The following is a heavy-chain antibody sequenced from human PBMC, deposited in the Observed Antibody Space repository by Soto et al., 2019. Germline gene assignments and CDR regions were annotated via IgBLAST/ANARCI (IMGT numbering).Heavy chain of an antibody. CDR3: TTATYYDFWSGYYFYYYYGMDV. CDR2: IKSKTDGGTT. CDR1: GFTFSNAW. D-gene: IGHD3-3*01. V-gene: IGHV3-15*07. J-gene: IGHJ6*02. Sequence: EVQLVESGGGLVKPGGSLRLSCAASGFTFSNAWMNWVRQAPGKGLEWVGRIKSKTDGGTTDYAAPVKGRFTISRDDLKNTLYLQMNSLKTEDTAVYYCTTATYYDFWSGYYFYYYYGMDVWGQGTTVTVSS.